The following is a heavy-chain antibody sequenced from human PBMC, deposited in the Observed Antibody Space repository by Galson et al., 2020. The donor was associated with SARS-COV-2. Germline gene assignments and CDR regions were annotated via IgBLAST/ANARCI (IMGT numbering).Heavy chain of an antibody. V-gene: IGHV4-38-2*01. CDR2: IYHSGST. CDR3: ARHHYGGNFHFDY. CDR1: GYSISSGYY. D-gene: IGHD2-21*01. J-gene: IGHJ4*02. Sequence: SETLSLTCAVSGYSISSGYYWGWIRQPPGKGLEWIGSIYHSGSTYYNPSLKSRVTISVDTSKNQFSLKLSSVTAADTAVYYCARHHYGGNFHFDYWGQGTLVTVSS.